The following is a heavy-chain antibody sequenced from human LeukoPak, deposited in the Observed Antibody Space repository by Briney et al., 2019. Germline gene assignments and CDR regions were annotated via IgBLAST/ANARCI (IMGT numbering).Heavy chain of an antibody. V-gene: IGHV5-51*01. Sequence: GESLKISCQGSGYSFTSYWIGWVRQMPGKGLEWMGIIYPGDSDTRYSPSFQGQVTISADKSISTAYLQWSSLKASDTAMYYCARRVRRGHGALYDSSGYPYWGQGTLVTVSS. CDR2: IYPGDSDT. J-gene: IGHJ4*02. D-gene: IGHD3-22*01. CDR1: GYSFTSYW. CDR3: ARRVRRGHGALYDSSGYPY.